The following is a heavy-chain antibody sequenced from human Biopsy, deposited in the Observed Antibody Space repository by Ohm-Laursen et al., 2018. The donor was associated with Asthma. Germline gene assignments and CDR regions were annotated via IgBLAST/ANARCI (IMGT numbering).Heavy chain of an antibody. CDR1: GFAFNNSS. CDR2: ISASGVRT. D-gene: IGHD3-22*01. Sequence: SLRLSCVATGFAFNNSSMTWVRQAPGKGLEWVSSISASGVRTFYADSVEGRFTVSRDSSRNTLYLQLSTLRVEDTAVYFCAKITTDRQKANNWFDPWGQGTLVTVSS. V-gene: IGHV3-23*01. J-gene: IGHJ5*02. CDR3: AKITTDRQKANNWFDP.